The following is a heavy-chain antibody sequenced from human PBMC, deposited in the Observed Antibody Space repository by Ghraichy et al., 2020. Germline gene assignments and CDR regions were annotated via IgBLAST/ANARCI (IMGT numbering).Heavy chain of an antibody. CDR1: GFPFSSSW. CDR3: ARDRGSSSSKDY. V-gene: IGHV3-7*03. J-gene: IGHJ4*02. D-gene: IGHD6-13*01. Sequence: GGSLRLSCAASGFPFSSSWMSWVRQAPGKGLGWVANIKQDGSEKYYVDSVKGRFTISRDNAKNSLYLQMNSLRVEDTAVYYCARDRGSSSSKDYWGQGTLFTVSS. CDR2: IKQDGSEK.